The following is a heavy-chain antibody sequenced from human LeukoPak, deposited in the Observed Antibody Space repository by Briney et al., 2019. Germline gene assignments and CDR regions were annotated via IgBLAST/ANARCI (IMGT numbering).Heavy chain of an antibody. CDR1: GGSISSGDYY. CDR2: IYYSGST. CDR3: ASGIFGVAPSDY. Sequence: PSETLSLTCTVSGGSISSGDYYWSWIRQPPGKGLEWIGYIYYSGSTYYNPSLKSRVTISVDTSKNQFSLKLSSVTAADTAVYYCASGIFGVAPSDYWGQGTLVTVSS. D-gene: IGHD3-3*01. V-gene: IGHV4-30-4*08. J-gene: IGHJ4*02.